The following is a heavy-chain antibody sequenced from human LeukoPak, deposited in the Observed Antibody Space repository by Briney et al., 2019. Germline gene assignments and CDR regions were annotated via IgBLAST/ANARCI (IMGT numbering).Heavy chain of an antibody. V-gene: IGHV3-9*01. Sequence: PGGSLRLSCAASGFTFDDYAMHWVRQAPGKGLEGVSGISWNSGSIGYADSVKGRFTISGENAKNSLYLQMNSLRAEDTALYYCAKGLGYSYGYFDYWGQGTLVTVSS. CDR3: AKGLGYSYGYFDY. CDR1: GFTFDDYA. J-gene: IGHJ4*02. CDR2: ISWNSGSI. D-gene: IGHD5-18*01.